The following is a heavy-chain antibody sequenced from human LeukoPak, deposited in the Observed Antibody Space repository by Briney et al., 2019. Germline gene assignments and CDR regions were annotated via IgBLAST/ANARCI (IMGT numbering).Heavy chain of an antibody. V-gene: IGHV1-69*01. J-gene: IGHJ4*02. CDR2: IIPIFGTA. Sequence: GSSVKVSCKASGGTFSSYAISWVRQAPGQGLEWMGGIIPIFGTANYAQKFQGRVTITADESTSTAYMELSSLRSEDTAVYYCARDPEGGYVAQYFDYWGQGTLVTVSS. D-gene: IGHD5-12*01. CDR3: ARDPEGGYVAQYFDY. CDR1: GGTFSSYA.